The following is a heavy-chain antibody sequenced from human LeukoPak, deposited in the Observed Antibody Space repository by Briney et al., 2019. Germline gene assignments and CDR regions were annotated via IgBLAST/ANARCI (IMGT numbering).Heavy chain of an antibody. J-gene: IGHJ4*02. D-gene: IGHD5-12*01. Sequence: GGSLRLSCAASGFASYIYAMSSVPQTPGKGLGWVSGISGSSGSAYYASSVRGRFTISRDNSKNTLYLHMNSLRAEDTAIYYCAKDAIGYLNYFDYWGQGTLVTVSS. CDR2: ISGSSGSA. CDR1: GFASYIYA. CDR3: AKDAIGYLNYFDY. V-gene: IGHV3-23*01.